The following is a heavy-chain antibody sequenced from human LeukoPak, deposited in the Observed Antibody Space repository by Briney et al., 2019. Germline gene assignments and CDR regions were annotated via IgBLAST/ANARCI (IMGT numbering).Heavy chain of an antibody. CDR1: GFTFS. V-gene: IGHV3-30*02. CDR2: IRHDGTDQ. D-gene: IGHD7-27*01. J-gene: IGHJ5*02. CDR3: AKDGNWASVS. Sequence: GGSLRLSCVGSGFTFSVHWVRQVPGKGLEWLTFIRHDGTDQHYADSVRGRFTISRYNSKNTVYLQMNSLRPEDTALYYCAKDGNWASVSWGQGTLVTVCS.